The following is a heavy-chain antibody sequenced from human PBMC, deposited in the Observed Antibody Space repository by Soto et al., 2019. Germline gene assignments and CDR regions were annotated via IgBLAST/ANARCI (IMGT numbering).Heavy chain of an antibody. Sequence: GESLKISCQVSGYTFTIYWIGWVRQMPGKGLEWMGIIYPSDSDTRYSPSFQGQVTISADQSINTAYLQWDSLKASDTAIYYCARPANTVADPFDLWGQGTPVTVA. CDR3: ARPANTVADPFDL. CDR1: GYTFTIYW. D-gene: IGHD4-17*01. J-gene: IGHJ4*02. CDR2: IYPSDSDT. V-gene: IGHV5-51*01.